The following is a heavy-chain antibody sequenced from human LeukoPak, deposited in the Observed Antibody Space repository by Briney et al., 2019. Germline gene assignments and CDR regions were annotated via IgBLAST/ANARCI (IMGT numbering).Heavy chain of an antibody. CDR3: ARLRQGKWFDP. J-gene: IGHJ5*02. V-gene: IGHV4-59*01. CDR1: GGSISSYY. Sequence: PSETLSLTCTVPGGSISSYYWSWIRQPPGKGLEWIGDIYYSGSTNYNPSLKSRVPISVDTSKNQSSLKLSSVTAADTAVYYCARLRQGKWFDPWGQGTLVTVSS. CDR2: IYYSGST. D-gene: IGHD3-10*01.